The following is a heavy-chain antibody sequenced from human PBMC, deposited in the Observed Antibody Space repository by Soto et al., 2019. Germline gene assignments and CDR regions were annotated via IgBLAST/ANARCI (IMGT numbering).Heavy chain of an antibody. CDR3: ARDKIIGILAY. D-gene: IGHD1-20*01. J-gene: IGHJ4*02. CDR2: INAGNGNT. Sequence: ASVKVSCKASGDTYTSYAMHWVRQAPGQRLEWMGWINAGNGNTKYSQKFQGRVTITRDTSARTAYMELRSLRSEDTAVYYCARDKIIGILAYWGQGTLVTVSS. V-gene: IGHV1-3*01. CDR1: GDTYTSYA.